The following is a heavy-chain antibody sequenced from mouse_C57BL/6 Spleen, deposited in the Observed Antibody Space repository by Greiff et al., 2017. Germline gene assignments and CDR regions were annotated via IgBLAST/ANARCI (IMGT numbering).Heavy chain of an antibody. J-gene: IGHJ2*01. D-gene: IGHD2-5*01. V-gene: IGHV3-6*01. CDR3: ASVYSNYVFDY. CDR1: GYSITSGYY. CDR2: ISYDGSN. Sequence: EVQLQESGPGLVKPSQSLSLTCSVTGYSITSGYYWNWIRQFPGNKLEWMGYISYDGSNNYNPSLKNRISITRDTSKNQFFLKLNSVTTEDTATYYCASVYSNYVFDYWGQGTTLTVSS.